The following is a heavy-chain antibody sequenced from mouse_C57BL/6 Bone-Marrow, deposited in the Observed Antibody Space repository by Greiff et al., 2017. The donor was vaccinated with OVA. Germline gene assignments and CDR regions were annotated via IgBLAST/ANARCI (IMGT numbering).Heavy chain of an antibody. CDR1: GFTFSDYG. D-gene: IGHD1-1*01. Sequence: EVQLQESGGGLVKPGGSLKLSCAASGFTFSDYGMHWVRQAPEKGLEWVAYISSGSSTIYYADTVKGRFTISRDNAKNTLFLQMTSLRSEDTAMYYCARVLLLREFAYWGQGTLVTVSA. CDR2: ISSGSSTI. CDR3: ARVLLLREFAY. J-gene: IGHJ3*01. V-gene: IGHV5-17*01.